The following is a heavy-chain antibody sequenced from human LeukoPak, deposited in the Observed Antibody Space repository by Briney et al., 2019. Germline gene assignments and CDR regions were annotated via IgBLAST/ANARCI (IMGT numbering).Heavy chain of an antibody. CDR1: GYTFNNYY. CDR2: INPSGGGT. V-gene: IGHV1-46*02. Sequence: ASVMVSCKTSGYTFNNYYMYWLRQAPGQGLEWMGMINPSGGGTSYAQKFQGRVTMTRDTSTRRVYMVVSSLKTEATAVYYCARQGAYSSAIGMGYWGQGTLVTVSS. J-gene: IGHJ4*02. CDR3: ARQGAYSSAIGMGY. D-gene: IGHD3-22*01.